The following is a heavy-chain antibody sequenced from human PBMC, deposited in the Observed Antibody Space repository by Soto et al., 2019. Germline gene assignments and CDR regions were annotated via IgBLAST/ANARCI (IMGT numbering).Heavy chain of an antibody. Sequence: QVQLVQSGAEVKKPGASVKVSCKASGYTFTTYGISWVRQAPGQGLEWMGWISAYNGNTKYAQKLQGRVTMTTDTATRTGYMELRSLGSDDTAVYYCARETSIAAADYWGQGTLVTVSS. CDR3: ARETSIAAADY. CDR1: GYTFTTYG. CDR2: ISAYNGNT. J-gene: IGHJ4*02. V-gene: IGHV1-18*01. D-gene: IGHD6-13*01.